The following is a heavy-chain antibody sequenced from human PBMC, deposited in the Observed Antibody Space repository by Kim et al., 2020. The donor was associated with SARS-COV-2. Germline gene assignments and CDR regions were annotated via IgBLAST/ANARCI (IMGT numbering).Heavy chain of an antibody. D-gene: IGHD3-10*01. V-gene: IGHV4-59*13. CDR2: IYYSGST. J-gene: IGHJ5*02. CDR1: GGSISSYY. Sequence: SETLSLTCTVSGGSISSYYWSWIRQPPGKGLEWIGYIYYSGSTNYNPSLKSRVTISVDTSKNQFSLKLSSVTAADTAVYYCARYGSGCYYMWGFDPWGRGTLVTVSS. CDR3: ARYGSGCYYMWGFDP.